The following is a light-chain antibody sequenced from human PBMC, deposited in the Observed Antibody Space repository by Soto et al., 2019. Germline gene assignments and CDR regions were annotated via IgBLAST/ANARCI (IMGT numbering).Light chain of an antibody. J-gene: IGLJ1*01. CDR3: SSYTSSSTSYV. CDR2: DVS. CDR1: SSDVGGYNY. V-gene: IGLV2-14*01. Sequence: QSALTQPASVSGSPGQSITISCTGTSSDVGGYNYVSWYQQHPGKAPKLMIYDVSNRPSGVSNRFSGSKSGNTASLTISGLQAEDEADYYCSSYTSSSTSYVIGTGTQLTVL.